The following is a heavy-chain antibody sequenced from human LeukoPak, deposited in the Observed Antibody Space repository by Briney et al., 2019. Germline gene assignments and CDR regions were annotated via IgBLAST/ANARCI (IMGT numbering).Heavy chain of an antibody. Sequence: GGSLRLSCAASGFTFEDYTMHWVRQAPGKTLEWVSPINWHGTTYYTDSVKGRFTISRDNSKNSLYLQMDTLRREDTAFYYCVKDISYESSGSVFEYWGQGALVTVSS. CDR2: INWHGTT. J-gene: IGHJ4*02. V-gene: IGHV3-43*01. CDR3: VKDISYESSGSVFEY. CDR1: GFTFEDYT. D-gene: IGHD3-22*01.